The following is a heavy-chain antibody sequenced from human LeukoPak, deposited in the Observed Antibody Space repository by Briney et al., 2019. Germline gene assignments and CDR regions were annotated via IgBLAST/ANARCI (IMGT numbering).Heavy chain of an antibody. CDR2: ISGFNP. J-gene: IGHJ4*02. V-gene: IGHV3-23*01. Sequence: PGGSLRLSCTTSGFAFSNYAMNWVRQAPGKGPEWVSGISGFNPYYADSVKGRFTIFRDNSKNVLYLQMDRLRAEDTAVYSCAKDVCTSPRCLLYFDSWGQGTLVTVSS. CDR1: GFAFSNYA. CDR3: AKDVCTSPRCLLYFDS. D-gene: IGHD2-8*01.